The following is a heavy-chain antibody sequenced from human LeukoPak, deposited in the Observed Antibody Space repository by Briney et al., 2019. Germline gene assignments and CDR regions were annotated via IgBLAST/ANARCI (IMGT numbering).Heavy chain of an antibody. V-gene: IGHV1-24*01. Sequence: ASVKVSCKVSGKTLTDFAIHWVWQAPGRGLEWMGGFDPEDGERIYAQKFQGRVTMTEDTSTDTSYMELSSLRSEDTAVYYCASSSMGATWVFDYWGQGTLVTVSS. D-gene: IGHD1-26*01. CDR2: FDPEDGER. CDR1: GKTLTDFA. J-gene: IGHJ4*02. CDR3: ASSSMGATWVFDY.